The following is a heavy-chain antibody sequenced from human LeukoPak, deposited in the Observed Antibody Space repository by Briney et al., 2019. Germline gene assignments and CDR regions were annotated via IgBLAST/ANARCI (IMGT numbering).Heavy chain of an antibody. Sequence: GGSLRLSCAASGFTFSSYAMSWVRQAPGKGLEWVSYISRGSGTLSYADSVKGRFTISTDDARNSLYLQINNVRDEDTAVYYCARDHGWSFDYWGQGILVTVSS. J-gene: IGHJ4*02. V-gene: IGHV3-48*02. D-gene: IGHD3-3*01. CDR3: ARDHGWSFDY. CDR1: GFTFSSYA. CDR2: ISRGSGTL.